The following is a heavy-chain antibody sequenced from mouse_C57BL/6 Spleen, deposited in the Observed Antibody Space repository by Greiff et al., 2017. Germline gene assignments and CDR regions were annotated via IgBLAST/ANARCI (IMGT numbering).Heavy chain of an antibody. Sequence: VQLKQSGPELVKPGASVKMSCKASGYTFTDSYMPWVKQSHGKSLEWIGYIYPNNGGNGYNQKFKGEATLTVDKSSSTAYMELRSLTSEDSAVYYCARRSQEWGYFDVWGTGTTVTVSS. J-gene: IGHJ1*03. CDR1: GYTFTDSY. CDR2: IYPNNGGN. CDR3: ARRSQEWGYFDV. D-gene: IGHD1-3*01. V-gene: IGHV1-34*01.